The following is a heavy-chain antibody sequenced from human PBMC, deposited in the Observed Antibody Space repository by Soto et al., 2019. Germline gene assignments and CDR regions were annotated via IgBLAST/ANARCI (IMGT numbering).Heavy chain of an antibody. CDR2: IVVGSGNT. J-gene: IGHJ5*02. D-gene: IGHD4-17*01. CDR1: GFTFTSSA. CDR3: AADGDYGRNWFDP. V-gene: IGHV1-58*01. Sequence: SVKVSCKASGFTFTSSAVQWVRQARGQRLEWIGWIVVGSGNTNYAQKFQERVTITRDMSTSTAYMELSSLRSEDTAVYYCAADGDYGRNWFDPWGQGTLVTVYS.